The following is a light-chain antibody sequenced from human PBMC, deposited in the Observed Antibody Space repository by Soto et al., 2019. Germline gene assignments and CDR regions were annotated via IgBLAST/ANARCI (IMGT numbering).Light chain of an antibody. CDR2: SDD. CDR1: SSNIGSYP. V-gene: IGLV1-47*02. Sequence: QSVLTQLPSASGTPGQRVTISCYGSSSNIGSYPVYWYQQLPGTAPKLLINSDDQRPSGVPDRFSASKSGTSASLAISGLRSEDEADYYCAAWDASLSGHVFGAGTKVTVL. CDR3: AAWDASLSGHV. J-gene: IGLJ1*01.